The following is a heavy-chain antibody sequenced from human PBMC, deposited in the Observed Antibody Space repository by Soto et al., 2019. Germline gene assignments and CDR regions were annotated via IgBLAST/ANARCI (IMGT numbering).Heavy chain of an antibody. Sequence: GGSLRLSCAASGFTFSSYSMNRVRQAPGKGLEWVSSISSSSSNIYYADSVKGRFTISRDNAKNSLYLQMNSLGDEDTAVYYCARESRFLEWLSLNWFDSWGQGTLVTVSS. V-gene: IGHV3-48*02. CDR1: GFTFSSYS. D-gene: IGHD3-3*01. J-gene: IGHJ5*01. CDR3: ARESRFLEWLSLNWFDS. CDR2: ISSSSSNI.